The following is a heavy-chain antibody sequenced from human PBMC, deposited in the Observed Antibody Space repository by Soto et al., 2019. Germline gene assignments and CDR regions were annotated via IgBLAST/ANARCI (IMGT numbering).Heavy chain of an antibody. V-gene: IGHV4-31*03. J-gene: IGHJ6*02. CDR3: ARMGSVAKPGDHTLYGMDV. Sequence: QVQLQESGPGLVKPSQTLSLTCTVSGDSISSAAYYLTWIRQHPGKGLEWIGYIYYSGSTYYNPSLKRRVSMSGDKSKNQFSLKLTSVTAADTAVYYCARMGSVAKPGDHTLYGMDVWGRGTTVTVSS. CDR2: IYYSGST. D-gene: IGHD1-26*01. CDR1: GDSISSAAYY.